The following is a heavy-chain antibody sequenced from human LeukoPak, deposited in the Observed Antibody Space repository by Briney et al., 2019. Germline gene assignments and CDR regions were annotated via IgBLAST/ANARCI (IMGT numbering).Heavy chain of an antibody. CDR2: IYPGDSDT. J-gene: IGHJ4*02. D-gene: IGHD3-22*01. Sequence: VESLMISCKGSGYIFTSYWIGWVLQMPAKSLECMGIIYPGDSDTRYSPSFQGQVTISADKSISTAYLQWSGLKASDTAMYYCARRYYYDSSGYFDYWGQGTLVTVSS. V-gene: IGHV5-51*01. CDR3: ARRYYYDSSGYFDY. CDR1: GYIFTSYW.